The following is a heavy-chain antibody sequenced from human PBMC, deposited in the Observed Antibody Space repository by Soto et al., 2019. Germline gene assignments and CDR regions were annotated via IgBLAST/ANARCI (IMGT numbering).Heavy chain of an antibody. J-gene: IGHJ4*02. Sequence: KTSETLSLTCTVSGGSISSGDYYWSWIRQPPGKGLEWIGYIYYSGSTYYNPSLKSRVTISVDTSKNQFSLKLSSVTAADTAVYYCASQRVYGYYGSGSSFDYWGQGTLVTV. CDR2: IYYSGST. CDR1: GGSISSGDYY. D-gene: IGHD3-10*01. CDR3: ASQRVYGYYGSGSSFDY. V-gene: IGHV4-30-4*01.